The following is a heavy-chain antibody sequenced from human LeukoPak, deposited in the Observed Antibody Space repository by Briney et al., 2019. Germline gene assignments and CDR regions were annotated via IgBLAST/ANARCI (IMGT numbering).Heavy chain of an antibody. CDR1: GGSISSYY. CDR2: IYYSGST. J-gene: IGHJ4*02. V-gene: IGHV4-59*01. Sequence: SETLSLTCTVSGGSISSYYWSWIRQPPGKGLEWIGYIYYSGSTNYNPSLKSRVTISVDTSKNQFSLKLSSVTAADTAVYYCARVGVYYDILTGYYGPLPYYFDYWGQGTLVTVSS. CDR3: ARVGVYYDILTGYYGPLPYYFDY. D-gene: IGHD3-9*01.